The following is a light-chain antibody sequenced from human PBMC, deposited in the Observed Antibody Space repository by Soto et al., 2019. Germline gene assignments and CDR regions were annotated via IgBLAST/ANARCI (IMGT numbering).Light chain of an antibody. CDR2: KAS. Sequence: DIQMTQSPSTLSASVGDRVTITCRASQSINSWLAWYQQKPGKVPKSLIYKASSLESGVPSRFSGGGSGTEFTLTISSLQPDDFATHYCQQYTSYPWTFGQGTKVQIK. V-gene: IGKV1-5*03. J-gene: IGKJ1*01. CDR1: QSINSW. CDR3: QQYTSYPWT.